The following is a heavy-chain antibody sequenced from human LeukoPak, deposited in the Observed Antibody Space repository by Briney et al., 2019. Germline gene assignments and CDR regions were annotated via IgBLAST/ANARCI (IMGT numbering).Heavy chain of an antibody. J-gene: IGHJ1*01. CDR1: GGSIRPNY. D-gene: IGHD2-8*01. CDR3: AKM. Sequence: SETLSLTCTVSGGSIRPNYWSWIRQAPQKGLEWIGYVYHSGRTNAGPSLKSRATISVDMSQNQISLKLTSVTAADTALYYCAKMGG. V-gene: IGHV4-59*01. CDR2: VYHSGRT.